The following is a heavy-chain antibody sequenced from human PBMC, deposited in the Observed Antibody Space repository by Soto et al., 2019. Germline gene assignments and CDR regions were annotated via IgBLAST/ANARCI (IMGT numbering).Heavy chain of an antibody. V-gene: IGHV1-18*04. J-gene: IGHJ4*02. CDR3: ARGAYRKDCSSTSCWLDY. CDR2: ISPNSGNT. D-gene: IGHD2-2*01. CDR1: GYSLRNYG. Sequence: QVQLVQSGAEVMKPGASVKVSCKASGYSLRNYGISWVRQAPGQGPEWMGWISPNSGNTNYAPKLQGRVTMTTDTSTNTAYMELRSLRSDDTAIYYRARGAYRKDCSSTSCWLDYWGQGTLVTVSS.